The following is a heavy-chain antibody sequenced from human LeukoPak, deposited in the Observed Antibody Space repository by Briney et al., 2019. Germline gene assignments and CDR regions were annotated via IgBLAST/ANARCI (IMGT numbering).Heavy chain of an antibody. CDR1: GFTFSSYA. Sequence: GGSLRLSCAASGFTFSSYAMSWVRQAPGKGLEWVSAISGSGGSTYYADPVKGRFTISRDNSKNTLYLQMNSLRAEDTAVYYRAKDRYSSSWYGSFDYWGQGTLVTVSS. J-gene: IGHJ4*02. V-gene: IGHV3-23*01. D-gene: IGHD6-13*01. CDR2: ISGSGGST. CDR3: AKDRYSSSWYGSFDY.